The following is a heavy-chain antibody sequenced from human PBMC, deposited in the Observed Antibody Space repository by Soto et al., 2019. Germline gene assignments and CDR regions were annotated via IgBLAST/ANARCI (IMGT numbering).Heavy chain of an antibody. Sequence: EVQLLESGGGLVQPGGSRRLSCAASGFTFSSYGMSWVRQAPGKGLEWVSAISGSGGSTYYADSVKGRFTISRDNSKNTLYMQMNSLRAEDTAVYYCAITKLAVAGPDLWGQGTLVTVSS. V-gene: IGHV3-23*01. CDR1: GFTFSSYG. CDR3: AITKLAVAGPDL. J-gene: IGHJ5*02. D-gene: IGHD6-19*01. CDR2: ISGSGGST.